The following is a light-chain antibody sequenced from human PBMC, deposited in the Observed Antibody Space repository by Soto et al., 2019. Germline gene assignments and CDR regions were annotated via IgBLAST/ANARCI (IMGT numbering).Light chain of an antibody. CDR3: RSYTSSSTYV. J-gene: IGLJ1*01. V-gene: IGLV2-14*01. Sequence: QSVLTQPASVSGSPGQSITISCTGTSSDVGGYNYVSWYQQHPGKAPKLMIYEVSNRPSGVSNRFSGSKSGNTASLTISGLHAEDVADYYCRSYTSSSTYVFGTGTKATVL. CDR2: EVS. CDR1: SSDVGGYNY.